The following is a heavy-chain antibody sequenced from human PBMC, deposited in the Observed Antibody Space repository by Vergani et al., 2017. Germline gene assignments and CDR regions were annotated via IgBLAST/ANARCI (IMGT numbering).Heavy chain of an antibody. CDR3: ARDRNNWNILDP. CDR2: ISSSSSSI. Sequence: QVELVESGGGLVKPGGSLRLSCVGSGFTFNDYYMAWIRQTPGKGLEWLSYISSSSSSIYYADSVTGRFTISRDNARKSLFLQMNSLRAEDTAVYYCARDRNNWNILDPWGQGVLVTVSS. J-gene: IGHJ5*02. D-gene: IGHD1-20*01. V-gene: IGHV3-11*01. CDR1: GFTFNDYY.